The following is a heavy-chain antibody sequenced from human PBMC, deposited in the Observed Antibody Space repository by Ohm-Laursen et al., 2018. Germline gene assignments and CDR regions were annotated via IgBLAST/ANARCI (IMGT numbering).Heavy chain of an antibody. CDR1: GFTFSSYA. Sequence: SLRLSCAASGFTFSSYAMSWVRQAPGKGLEWVSGITWNGAGIGYADSVKGRFTISRDNAKNSLYLQMNSLRTEDTALYYCAKGRGGHFDYWGQGTLVTVSS. D-gene: IGHD3-10*01. V-gene: IGHV3-9*01. J-gene: IGHJ4*02. CDR2: ITWNGAGI. CDR3: AKGRGGHFDY.